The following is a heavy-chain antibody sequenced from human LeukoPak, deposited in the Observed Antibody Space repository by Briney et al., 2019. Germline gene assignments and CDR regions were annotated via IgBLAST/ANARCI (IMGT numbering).Heavy chain of an antibody. CDR3: ARGETALTSHLDY. Sequence: PSETLSLTCAVYGGSFSGYYWSWVRQAPGKGLEWLSYISLSSNTIYYADSVKGRFTISRDNAKNSLYLQMNSLRDEDTAVYYCARGETALTSHLDYWGQGTLVTVPS. CDR1: GGSFSGYY. J-gene: IGHJ4*02. V-gene: IGHV3-48*02. CDR2: ISLSSNTI. D-gene: IGHD2-21*02.